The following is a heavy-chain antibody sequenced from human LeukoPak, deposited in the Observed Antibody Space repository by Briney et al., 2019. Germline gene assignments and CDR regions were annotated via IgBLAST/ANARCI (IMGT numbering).Heavy chain of an antibody. CDR3: ARDIREYYYDSSGPPAYYFDY. Sequence: ASVKVSCKASGYTFTGYYLHWVRQAPGQGLEWMGWISPNRGGTNYAQKFQGRVTMTRDTSISTAYMELSRLRSDDTAVYYCARDIREYYYDSSGPPAYYFDYWGQGTLVTVSS. D-gene: IGHD3-22*01. CDR1: GYTFTGYY. CDR2: ISPNRGGT. V-gene: IGHV1-2*02. J-gene: IGHJ4*02.